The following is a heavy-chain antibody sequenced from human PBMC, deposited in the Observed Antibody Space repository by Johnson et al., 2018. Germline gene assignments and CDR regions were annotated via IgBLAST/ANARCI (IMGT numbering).Heavy chain of an antibody. V-gene: IGHV5-51*01. CDR2: IYPGDSDT. CDR1: GYSFTSYW. CDR3: AKDISRSRPTSGDMDV. D-gene: IGHD3-9*01. J-gene: IGHJ6*03. Sequence: VQLVQSGAEVKKPGESLKISCKGSGYSFTSYWIGWVRQMPGKGLEWMGIIYPGDSDTRYSPSFQGQVTISADKSISTAYLPWSSLKASDTALYYCAKDISRSRPTSGDMDVWGKGTTVTVSS.